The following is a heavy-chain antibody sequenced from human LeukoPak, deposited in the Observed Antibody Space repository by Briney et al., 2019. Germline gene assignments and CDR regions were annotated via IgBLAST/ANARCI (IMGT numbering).Heavy chain of an antibody. CDR1: GYTFTNYG. CDR3: ARVGAYCTSTSCLDY. Sequence: ASVKVSCKASGYTFTNYGVSWVRQAPGQGLEWMGWISAYNGNTNYAQKLQGRVTMTTDTSTSTAYMELRSLTSDDTAVYYCARVGAYCTSTSCLDYWGQGTLVTVSS. V-gene: IGHV1-18*01. J-gene: IGHJ4*02. D-gene: IGHD2-2*01. CDR2: ISAYNGNT.